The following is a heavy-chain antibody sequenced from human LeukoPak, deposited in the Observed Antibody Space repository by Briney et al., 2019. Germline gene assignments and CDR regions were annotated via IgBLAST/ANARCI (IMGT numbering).Heavy chain of an antibody. J-gene: IGHJ4*02. Sequence: SETLSLTCAVYGGSFSGYYWSWIRQPPGKGLEWIGSIYHSGSTYYNPSLKSRVTISVDTSKNQFSLKLSSVTAADTAVYYCARPHNSGSLDYWGQGTLVTVSS. V-gene: IGHV4-34*01. CDR3: ARPHNSGSLDY. CDR1: GGSFSGYY. CDR2: IYHSGST. D-gene: IGHD1-26*01.